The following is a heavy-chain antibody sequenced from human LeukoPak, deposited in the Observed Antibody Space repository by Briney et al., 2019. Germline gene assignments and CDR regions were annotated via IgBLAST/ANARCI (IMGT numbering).Heavy chain of an antibody. CDR1: GLSGSTRGRG. D-gene: IGHD3-10*02. Sequence: CGPALIKPTRTRTLTCTLSGLSGSTRGRGVSWIRQPPGKALEWLTRIDWDDDKYYNTSLKTRLTISKDTSKHQVVLTMTNMDPVDTATYYCARIRGYRCSGPDYWGQGTLVTVSS. CDR3: ARIRGYRCSGPDY. CDR2: IDWDDDK. J-gene: IGHJ4*02. V-gene: IGHV2-70*11.